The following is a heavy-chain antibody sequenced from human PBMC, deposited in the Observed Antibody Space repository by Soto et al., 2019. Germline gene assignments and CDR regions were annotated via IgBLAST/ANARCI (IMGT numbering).Heavy chain of an antibody. CDR1: SGSISSSSYY. V-gene: IGHV4-39*07. CDR2: IYYSGST. J-gene: IGHJ5*02. Sequence: SETLSLTCTVSSGSISSSSYYWGWIRQPPGKGLEWIGSIYYSGSTYYNPSLKSRVTISVDTSKNQFSLKLSSVTAADTAVYYCARETYGDYVGYFDPWGQGTLVTVSS. CDR3: ARETYGDYVGYFDP. D-gene: IGHD4-17*01.